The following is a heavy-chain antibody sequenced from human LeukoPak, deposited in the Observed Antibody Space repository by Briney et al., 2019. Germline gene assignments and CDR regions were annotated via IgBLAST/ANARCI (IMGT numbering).Heavy chain of an antibody. V-gene: IGHV3-9*01. CDR1: GFTFDDYA. Sequence: PGGSLRLSCAASGFTFDDYAMHWVRQAPGKGLEWVSGISWNSGSIGYADSVKGRFTISRDNAKNSLYLQMNSLRAEDTAVYYCANPPTVTKIRFDSWGQGTLVTVSS. J-gene: IGHJ5*01. CDR2: ISWNSGSI. CDR3: ANPPTVTKIRFDS. D-gene: IGHD4-17*01.